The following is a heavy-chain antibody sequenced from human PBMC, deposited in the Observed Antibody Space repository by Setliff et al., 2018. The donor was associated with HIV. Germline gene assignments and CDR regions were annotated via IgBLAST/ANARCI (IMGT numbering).Heavy chain of an antibody. J-gene: IGHJ6*02. D-gene: IGHD5-12*01. V-gene: IGHV4-38-2*01. CDR1: GYSISSGFY. CDR2: IYHSGST. CDR3: ARGGPAVAYAVDV. Sequence: SETLSLTCAVSGYSISSGFYWGWIRQPPGKGLEWIGSIYHSGSTYYNPSLRSRVTISLDMSQNQFSLKVNSVTAADTAIYYCARGGPAVAYAVDVWGQGTTVTVSS.